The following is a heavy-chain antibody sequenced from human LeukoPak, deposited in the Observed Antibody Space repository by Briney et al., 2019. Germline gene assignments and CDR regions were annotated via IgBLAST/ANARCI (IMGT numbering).Heavy chain of an antibody. Sequence: GGSLRLSCAASGFTLSSYWMHWARQAPGKGLVWVSRINSDGSFTSYADSVKGRFTISRDNAKNTLYLQMNSLRAKDTAIYYCARVQVLGTYDWFDPWGQGTLVTVSS. CDR1: GFTLSSYW. J-gene: IGHJ5*02. V-gene: IGHV3-74*01. D-gene: IGHD4/OR15-4a*01. CDR2: INSDGSFT. CDR3: ARVQVLGTYDWFDP.